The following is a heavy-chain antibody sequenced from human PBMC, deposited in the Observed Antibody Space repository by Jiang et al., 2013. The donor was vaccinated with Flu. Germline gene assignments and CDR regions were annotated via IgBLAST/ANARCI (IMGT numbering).Heavy chain of an antibody. Sequence: SVKVSCKASGYTFTNYGIHWVRQAPGQRLEWMGWINAGNDYTKYSQKFQGRVTITRDTSASTAYMELSSLRSEDSAVYYCAAGPILTGYSRLDYWGQGTLVTVSS. J-gene: IGHJ4*02. CDR3: AAGPILTGYSRLDY. CDR2: INAGNDYT. V-gene: IGHV1-3*01. D-gene: IGHD3-9*01. CDR1: GYTFTNYG.